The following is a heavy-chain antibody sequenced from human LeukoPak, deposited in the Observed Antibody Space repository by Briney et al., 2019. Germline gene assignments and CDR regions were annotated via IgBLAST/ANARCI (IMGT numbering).Heavy chain of an antibody. CDR3: ARGATYYYDSSGAYFDY. Sequence: SQTLSLTCAVSGGSINSGGYTWSWIRQPPGQGLEWIVYIYDSGSTYNNPSLKSRVTISVDRSKNQFSLKLSSVTAADTAVYYCARGATYYYDSSGAYFDYWGQGTLVTVSS. V-gene: IGHV4-30-2*01. CDR2: IYDSGST. CDR1: GGSINSGGYT. D-gene: IGHD3-22*01. J-gene: IGHJ4*02.